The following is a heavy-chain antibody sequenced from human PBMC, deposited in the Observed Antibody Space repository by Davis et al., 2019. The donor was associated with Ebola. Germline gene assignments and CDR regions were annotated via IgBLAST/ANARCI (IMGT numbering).Heavy chain of an antibody. D-gene: IGHD1-26*01. CDR2: IWSDGSNK. J-gene: IGHJ4*02. CDR3: ARGIGWERPYYFDY. V-gene: IGHV3-33*01. CDR1: GFTFSSYG. Sequence: GGSLRLSCAASGFTFSSYGMHWVRQAPGKGLEWVAVIWSDGSNKYYADSVKGRFTISRDNSKNTLYLQMNSLRAEDTAVYYCARGIGWERPYYFDYWGQGTLVTVSS.